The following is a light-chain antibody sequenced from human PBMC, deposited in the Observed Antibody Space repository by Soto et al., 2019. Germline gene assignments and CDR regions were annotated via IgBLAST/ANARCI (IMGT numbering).Light chain of an antibody. J-gene: IGKJ2*01. CDR3: QQYNNWPVT. V-gene: IGKV3-15*01. CDR1: QSVSSN. Sequence: EIVMTQSPATLSVSPGERATLSCRASQSVSSNLAWYQQKPGQAPRLLIYGASTRATGIPARFSGSGSGTEFTLTISSLQSEDFAVYYCQQYNNWPVTFGQGTKWISN. CDR2: GAS.